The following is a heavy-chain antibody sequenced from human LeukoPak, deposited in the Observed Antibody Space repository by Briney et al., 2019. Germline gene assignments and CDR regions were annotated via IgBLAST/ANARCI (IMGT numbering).Heavy chain of an antibody. J-gene: IGHJ3*02. CDR1: GFTFSNYA. CDR2: ISGSGGST. V-gene: IGHV3-23*01. Sequence: GGTLRLSCAASGFTFSNYAMNWVRQAPGKGLEWVSAISGSGGSTSYADSVKGRFTISRDISKSTLYLEMNSLRAEDTAVYYCAKATVTTWYDAFDIWGQGTMVTVSS. D-gene: IGHD4-17*01. CDR3: AKATVTTWYDAFDI.